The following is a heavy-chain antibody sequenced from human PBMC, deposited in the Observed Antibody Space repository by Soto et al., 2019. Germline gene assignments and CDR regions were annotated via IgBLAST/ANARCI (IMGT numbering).Heavy chain of an antibody. Sequence: SQTLSLTCSVSGGYITGSSFSWGWIRQSPGTGLQWIGSLSYSGSTYYNPSLKGRVAISADTSKNAFSLELKLMTAADTVTYFCARGLRWTRTFDFWGRGTLVTVSS. J-gene: IGHJ4*02. CDR1: GGYITGSSFS. CDR3: ARGLRWTRTFDF. D-gene: IGHD3-16*01. V-gene: IGHV4-39*01. CDR2: LSYSGST.